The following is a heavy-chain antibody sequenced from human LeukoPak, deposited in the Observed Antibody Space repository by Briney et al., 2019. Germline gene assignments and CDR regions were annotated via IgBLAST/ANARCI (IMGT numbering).Heavy chain of an antibody. CDR2: IFTSGRT. CDR3: ATSHDVKTAPYNL. V-gene: IGHV4-4*09. CDR1: GGSISSYC. J-gene: IGHJ5*02. D-gene: IGHD2-21*01. Sequence: SETLSLTCTVSGGSISSYCWSWVRQSPGKGLEWIGYIFTSGRTDYNPSLKSRVTMSVDTSKNQLSMELRFLTAADTAVYYCATSHDVKTAPYNLWGQGTLVTVSS.